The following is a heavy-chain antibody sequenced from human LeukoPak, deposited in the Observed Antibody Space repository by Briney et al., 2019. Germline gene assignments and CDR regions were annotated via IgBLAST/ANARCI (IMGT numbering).Heavy chain of an antibody. CDR3: VAPRSWELSDMAV. CDR2: VYHNGET. Sequence: PSETLSLTCTVSGYPITTSYYWAWIRQSPGTGLEWIGSVYHNGETYYNPSLKSRVIISVDTSKNEFSLRLTSVTAADTAVNYCVAPRSWELSDMAVWGKGTTVIVSS. V-gene: IGHV4-38-2*02. D-gene: IGHD1-26*01. CDR1: GYPITTSYY. J-gene: IGHJ6*03.